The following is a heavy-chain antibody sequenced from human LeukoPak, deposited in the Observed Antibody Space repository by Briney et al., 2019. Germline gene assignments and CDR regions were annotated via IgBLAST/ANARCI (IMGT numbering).Heavy chain of an antibody. CDR2: INHSGST. D-gene: IGHD3-22*01. CDR3: ARGQDDRSGTFDY. J-gene: IGHJ4*02. V-gene: IGHV4-34*01. CDR1: GGSFSGYY. Sequence: PSETLSLTCAVYGGSFSGYYWSWIRQPPGKGLEWIGEINHSGSTNYNPSLKSRVTTSVDTSRTQSSLRLSSVTAADTAVYYCARGQDDRSGTFDYWGQGILATVSS.